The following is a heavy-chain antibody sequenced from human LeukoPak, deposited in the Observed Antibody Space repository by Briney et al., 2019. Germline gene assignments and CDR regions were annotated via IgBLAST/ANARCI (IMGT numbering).Heavy chain of an antibody. D-gene: IGHD4/OR15-4a*01. CDR1: GGSISSGGDY. CDR2: IHYTGTT. CDR3: ARAAWRGTNSRDAFDI. Sequence: SETLSLTCTVSGGSISSGGDYWSLIRQHPGNGLEWIGDIHYTGTTYYNPSLKSRITISVDTSKNQFSLNLSSMTAADTAVYYCARAAWRGTNSRDAFDIWGQGTVVTVSS. V-gene: IGHV4-31*03. J-gene: IGHJ3*02.